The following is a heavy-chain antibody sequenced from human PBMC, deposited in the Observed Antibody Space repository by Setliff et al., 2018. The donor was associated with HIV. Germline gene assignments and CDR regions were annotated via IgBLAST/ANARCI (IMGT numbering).Heavy chain of an antibody. Sequence: SVKVSCKASGGTFSSYSINWVRQAPGQGLEWMGGIIPIYGTPIYAQKFQGRVTITADESTSTAYMELSSLRSEDTAVYFCARRADWFDLWGQGTLVTVSS. CDR3: ARRADWFDL. V-gene: IGHV1-69*13. CDR2: IIPIYGTP. J-gene: IGHJ5*02. CDR1: GGTFSSYS.